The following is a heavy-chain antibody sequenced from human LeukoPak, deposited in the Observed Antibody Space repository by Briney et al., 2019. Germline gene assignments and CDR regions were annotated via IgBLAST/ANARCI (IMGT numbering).Heavy chain of an antibody. Sequence: ASVKVSCKASGGTFSSYAISWVRQAPGQGLEWMGWISAYNGNTNYAQKLQGRVTMTTDTFASTAYMELRSLRSDDTAVYYCARVSITMIVAFDYWGQGTLVTVSS. J-gene: IGHJ4*02. D-gene: IGHD3-22*01. V-gene: IGHV1-18*01. CDR1: GGTFSSYA. CDR2: ISAYNGNT. CDR3: ARVSITMIVAFDY.